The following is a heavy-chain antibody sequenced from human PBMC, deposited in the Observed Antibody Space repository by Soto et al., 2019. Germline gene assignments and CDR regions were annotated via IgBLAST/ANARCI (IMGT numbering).Heavy chain of an antibody. J-gene: IGHJ4*02. CDR2: IWYDGSNK. Sequence: GGSLRLSCAASGFTFSSYGMHWVRQAPGKGLEWVAVIWYDGSNKYYADSVKDRFTISRDNSKNTLYLQMNSLRAEDTAVYYCARALALVSPFDYWGQGTLVTVSS. V-gene: IGHV3-33*01. D-gene: IGHD3-9*01. CDR3: ARALALVSPFDY. CDR1: GFTFSSYG.